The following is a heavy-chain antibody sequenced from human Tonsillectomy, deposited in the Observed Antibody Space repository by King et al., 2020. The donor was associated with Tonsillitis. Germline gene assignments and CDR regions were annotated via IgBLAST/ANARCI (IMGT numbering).Heavy chain of an antibody. CDR1: GGSISNGNYY. V-gene: IGHV4-61*02. Sequence: VQLQESGPGLVKPSQTLSLTCTVSGGSISNGNYYWNWIRQPAGRGLEWIGRIYTSGSTSYHPSLKSRVTISIDTSKNQFSLKLTSVTAADSAIYYCASENIVIRGWYWGQGTLVTVSS. D-gene: IGHD2/OR15-2a*01. CDR2: IYTSGST. J-gene: IGHJ4*02. CDR3: ASENIVIRGWY.